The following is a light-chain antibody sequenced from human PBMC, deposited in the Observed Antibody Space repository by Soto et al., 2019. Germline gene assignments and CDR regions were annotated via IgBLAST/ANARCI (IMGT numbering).Light chain of an antibody. Sequence: ETVMTQSPATLSVSPGERATLSCRASQSVSTKLAWYQQKPGQAPRLLIYGASTRATGIPARFSGSGSGTEFTLTVSRLQSEDFAVYYCQQYDDWPPITFGQGTRLEIK. J-gene: IGKJ5*01. CDR2: GAS. V-gene: IGKV3D-15*01. CDR3: QQYDDWPPIT. CDR1: QSVSTK.